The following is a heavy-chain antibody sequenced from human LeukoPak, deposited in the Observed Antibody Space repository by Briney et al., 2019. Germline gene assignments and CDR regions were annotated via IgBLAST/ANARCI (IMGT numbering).Heavy chain of an antibody. D-gene: IGHD6-6*01. J-gene: IGHJ4*02. CDR2: IRYDGSNK. CDR3: ARPLSGYSSSLGY. Sequence: GGSLRLSCAASGFTFSSYSMNWVRQAPGKGLEWVAFIRYDGSNKYYADSVKGRFTISRDNSKNTLYLQMNSLRAEDTAVYYCARPLSGYSSSLGYWGQGTLVTVSS. CDR1: GFTFSSYS. V-gene: IGHV3-30*02.